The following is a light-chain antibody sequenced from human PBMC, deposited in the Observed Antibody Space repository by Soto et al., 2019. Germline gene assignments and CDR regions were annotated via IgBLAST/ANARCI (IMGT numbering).Light chain of an antibody. J-gene: IGKJ1*01. CDR3: QQSFSTPWT. CDR1: QTISTF. V-gene: IGKV1-39*01. Sequence: DIQMTQSPCSLSACVGERVTLTCGARQTISTFLSWYQHKPGKAPKLLIFDASNLHSGVPSRFSGSVSGTDFTLTISSLQPEDFATYSCQQSFSTPWTFGQGTKV. CDR2: DAS.